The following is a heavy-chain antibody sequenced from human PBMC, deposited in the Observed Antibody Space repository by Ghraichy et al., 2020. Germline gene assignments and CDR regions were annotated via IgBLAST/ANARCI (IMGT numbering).Heavy chain of an antibody. CDR2: ISSSSSYI. CDR3: ARATYYYDSSGYCIDY. D-gene: IGHD3-22*01. CDR1: GFTFSSYS. Sequence: KVSCAASGFTFSSYSMNWVRQAPGKGLEWVSSISSSSSYIYYADSVKGRFTISRDNAKNSLYLQMNSLRAEDTAVYCCARATYYYDSSGYCIDYWGQGTLVTVSS. V-gene: IGHV3-21*01. J-gene: IGHJ4*02.